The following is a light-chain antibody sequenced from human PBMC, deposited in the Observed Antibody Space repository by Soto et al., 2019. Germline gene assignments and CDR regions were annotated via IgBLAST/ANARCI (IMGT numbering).Light chain of an antibody. V-gene: IGKV3-20*01. CDR2: GTS. CDR3: QQYGSSLQT. CDR1: QSVSSSF. J-gene: IGKJ1*01. Sequence: EIVLTQSPGTLSLSPGERATLSCRASQSVSSSFLAWYQQKPGQAPRLLIYGTSVRASGIPDRFSGSGSGTDFTLTISGLEPDDVAVYYCQQYGSSLQTFGQGTKVEIK.